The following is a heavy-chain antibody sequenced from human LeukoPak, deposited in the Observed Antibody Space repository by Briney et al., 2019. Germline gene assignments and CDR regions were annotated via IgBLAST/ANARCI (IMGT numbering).Heavy chain of an antibody. D-gene: IGHD5-18*01. CDR3: ARDVRGYSYGYDY. CDR2: ISSSSSYI. Sequence: GGSLSLSCAASGFTFSSYSMNWVRQAPGKGLEWVSSISSSSSYIYYADSVKGRFTISRDNAKNSLYLQMNSLRAEDTAVYYCARDVRGYSYGYDYWGQGTLVTVSS. J-gene: IGHJ4*02. V-gene: IGHV3-21*01. CDR1: GFTFSSYS.